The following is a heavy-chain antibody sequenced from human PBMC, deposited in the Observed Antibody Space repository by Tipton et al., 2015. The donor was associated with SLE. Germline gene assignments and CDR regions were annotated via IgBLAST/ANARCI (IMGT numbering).Heavy chain of an antibody. CDR2: FDPEDGET. V-gene: IGHV1-24*01. CDR3: ARVGYGGDDLEHNWFDP. J-gene: IGHJ5*02. Sequence: QVQLVQSGAEVKKPGASVKVSCKVSGYTLTELSIHWVRQAPGKGLEWMGGFDPEDGETIYAQKFQGRVTMTEDTSTDTAYMELKNLRSDDTAVYYCARVGYGGDDLEHNWFDPWGQGTLVTVSS. D-gene: IGHD5-12*01. CDR1: GYTLTELS.